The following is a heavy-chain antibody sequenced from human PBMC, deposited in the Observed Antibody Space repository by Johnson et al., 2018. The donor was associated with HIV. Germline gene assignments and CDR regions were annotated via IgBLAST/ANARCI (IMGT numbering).Heavy chain of an antibody. CDR3: ARGPTYYYDSSGYWSDAFHI. D-gene: IGHD3-22*01. CDR1: GFTVSSNY. CDR2: IYSGGST. Sequence: VQLVESGGGLIQPGGSLRLSCAASGFTVSSNYMSWVRQAPGKGLELVSVIYSGGSTYYVDSVKGRFTISRDNAKNSLYLQMNSLRAEDTAVYYCARGPTYYYDSSGYWSDAFHIWGQGTMVTVSS. V-gene: IGHV3-53*01. J-gene: IGHJ3*02.